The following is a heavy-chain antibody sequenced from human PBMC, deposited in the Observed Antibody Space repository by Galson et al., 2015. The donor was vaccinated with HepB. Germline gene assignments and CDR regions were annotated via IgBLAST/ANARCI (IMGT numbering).Heavy chain of an antibody. CDR3: AKEVFYAPDY. Sequence: SLRLSCAASGFTFSTYSMNWVRQAPGEGLEWVSYISSSSSTIYYADSVKGRFTISRDNAKNSLYLQMNSLRDEDTAVYYCAKEVFYAPDYWGHGTLVTVSS. V-gene: IGHV3-48*02. D-gene: IGHD3-16*01. CDR1: GFTFSTYS. J-gene: IGHJ4*01. CDR2: ISSSSSTI.